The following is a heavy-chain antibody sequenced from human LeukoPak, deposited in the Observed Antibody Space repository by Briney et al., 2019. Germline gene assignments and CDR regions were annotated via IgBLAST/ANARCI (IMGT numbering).Heavy chain of an antibody. V-gene: IGHV4-59*01. CDR1: GGSISSYY. D-gene: IGHD1-1*01. Sequence: TSETLSLTCTVSGGSISSYYWSWIRQPPGKGLEWIGYIYYSGSTNYNPSLKRRVTISVDTSKNQFSLKLSSVTAADTAVYYCARDERSTLERNWFDPWGQGTLVTVSS. CDR3: ARDERSTLERNWFDP. CDR2: IYYSGST. J-gene: IGHJ5*02.